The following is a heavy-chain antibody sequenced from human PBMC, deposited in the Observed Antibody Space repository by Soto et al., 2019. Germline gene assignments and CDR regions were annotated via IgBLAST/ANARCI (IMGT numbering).Heavy chain of an antibody. V-gene: IGHV5-51*01. J-gene: IGHJ6*02. D-gene: IGHD3-10*02. CDR1: GYSFTSYW. Sequence: GESLKISCKGSGYSFTSYWIGWVRQMPGKGLEWMGIIYPGDSDTRYSPSFQGQVTISADKSISTAYLQWSSLKASDTAMYYCARSFENPMSTAYGIDVWGQGTTVTVSS. CDR2: IYPGDSDT. CDR3: ARSFENPMSTAYGIDV.